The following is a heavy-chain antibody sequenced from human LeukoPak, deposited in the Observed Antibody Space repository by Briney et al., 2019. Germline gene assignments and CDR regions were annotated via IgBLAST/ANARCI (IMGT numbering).Heavy chain of an antibody. D-gene: IGHD1-1*01. V-gene: IGHV3-11*01. Sequence: GGSLKLSCVVSGFTFSDYYISWIRQAPGKGLEWVSYISKSAGSRLYADSVKGRFTISRDNAKNLVYLQMNSLRAEDSALYYCARHVGSTGWFDYWGQGTLLTVSS. CDR3: ARHVGSTGWFDY. CDR2: ISKSAGSR. CDR1: GFTFSDYY. J-gene: IGHJ4*02.